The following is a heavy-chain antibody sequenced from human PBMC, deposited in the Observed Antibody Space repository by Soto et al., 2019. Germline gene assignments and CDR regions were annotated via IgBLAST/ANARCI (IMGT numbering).Heavy chain of an antibody. CDR1: GLTFSSYA. Sequence: AVGSLRLSCAASGLTFSSYAMSWVRQAPGKGLEWVSAIGGSGSSTYYADSVKGRFTISRDNSKNTLYLQMNSLRAEDTAVYYCAKERATFDAFDIWGQGTMVTVSS. J-gene: IGHJ3*02. V-gene: IGHV3-23*01. D-gene: IGHD5-12*01. CDR3: AKERATFDAFDI. CDR2: IGGSGSST.